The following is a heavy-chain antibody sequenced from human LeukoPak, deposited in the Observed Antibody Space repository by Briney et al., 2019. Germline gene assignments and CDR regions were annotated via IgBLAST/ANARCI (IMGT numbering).Heavy chain of an antibody. D-gene: IGHD4-17*01. V-gene: IGHV3-23*01. Sequence: PGGSLRLSCAASGFTFSSYAMSWVRQAPGKGLEWVSAISGNGGATYYADSVKGRFTISRDNSKNTLYLQMNSLRVEDTALYYCARAYGTNGYFQLPIDYWGQGILVTVSS. CDR3: ARAYGTNGYFQLPIDY. CDR1: GFTFSSYA. CDR2: ISGNGGAT. J-gene: IGHJ4*02.